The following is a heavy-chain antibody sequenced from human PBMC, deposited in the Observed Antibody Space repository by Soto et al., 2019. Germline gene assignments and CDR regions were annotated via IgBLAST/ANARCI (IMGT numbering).Heavy chain of an antibody. CDR1: GFTVSSNY. CDR3: ARDRQSSGWLDAFDI. J-gene: IGHJ3*02. D-gene: IGHD6-19*01. CDR2: IFTGGST. Sequence: EVQLVESGGGLVQPGGSLRLSCAASGFTVSSNYMSWVRQAPGKGLEWVSVIFTGGSTYYADSVKGRFTISRHSSMTTVYLQMDSLRAEDTAVYYCARDRQSSGWLDAFDIWGQGTMVTVSS. V-gene: IGHV3-53*04.